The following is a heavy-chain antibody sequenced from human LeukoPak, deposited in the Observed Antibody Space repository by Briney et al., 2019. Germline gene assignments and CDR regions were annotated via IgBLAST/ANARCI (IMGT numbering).Heavy chain of an antibody. CDR2: IYHSGST. D-gene: IGHD6-19*01. CDR1: GGSISGYC. V-gene: IGHV4-59*08. J-gene: IGHJ5*02. Sequence: SETLSLTCTVSGGSISGYCWSWIRQPPGKGLEWIGYIYHSGSTNYNPSLNSRVTISVDTSKNQFSLKLSSVNAADTAVYYCARGSLAVALNQNWFDPWGPG. CDR3: ARGSLAVALNQNWFDP.